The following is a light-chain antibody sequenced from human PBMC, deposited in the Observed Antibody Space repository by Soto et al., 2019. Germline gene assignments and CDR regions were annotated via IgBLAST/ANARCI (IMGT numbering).Light chain of an antibody. CDR1: QSVGRRY. Sequence: EIVLTQSPGTLSLSPGERATLSCRASQSVGRRYLAWYQQKPGQAPMLLIYDTSERASDIPDRFSGSGSGTDFTLTISRLVPADFAVYYCQYQGTFGGGTKVEIK. V-gene: IGKV3-20*01. J-gene: IGKJ4*02. CDR3: QYQGT. CDR2: DTS.